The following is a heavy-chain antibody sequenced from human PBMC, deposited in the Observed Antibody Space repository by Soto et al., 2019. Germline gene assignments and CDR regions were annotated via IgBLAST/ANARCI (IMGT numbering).Heavy chain of an antibody. CDR2: ISNSGSSI. D-gene: IGHD6-6*01. V-gene: IGHV3-48*04. CDR3: GIMSIAARYYGMDV. Sequence: GGSLRLSCAASGFTLSSYMMNWVRQAPGQGLEWISYISNSGSSIDYADSVKGRFTSSRDNAQRSLYLQMNSLSAEDTAVCCCGIMSIAARYYGMDVWVRVTTVTVSS. CDR1: GFTLSSYM. J-gene: IGHJ6*02.